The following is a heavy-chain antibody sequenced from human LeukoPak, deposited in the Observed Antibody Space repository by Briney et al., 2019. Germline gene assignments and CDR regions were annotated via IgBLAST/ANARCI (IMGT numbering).Heavy chain of an antibody. Sequence: PSETLSLTCIVSGGSISSYYWSWSRQPPGKGLEWIGYIYYSGSTNYNPSLKSRVTISVDTSKNQVSLKLLSVTAADTAVYYCARGGASGYTYGWGQGTMVTVSP. J-gene: IGHJ3*01. CDR1: GGSISSYY. CDR2: IYYSGST. CDR3: ARGGASGYTYG. D-gene: IGHD5-18*01. V-gene: IGHV4-59*01.